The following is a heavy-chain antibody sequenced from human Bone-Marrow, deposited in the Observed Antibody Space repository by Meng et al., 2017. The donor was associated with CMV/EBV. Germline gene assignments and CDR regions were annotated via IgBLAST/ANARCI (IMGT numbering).Heavy chain of an antibody. CDR2: INIGGTT. CDR1: GISVSRNY. Sequence: GGSLRLSCAASGISVSRNYMSWVRQAPGKGLEWLSVINIGGTTYYADSVKDRFTTFRDKSKNTVYLQMNSLRGEDTVVYYCAKDSLIGVVKNYGMDVWGQGTTVTVSS. V-gene: IGHV3-66*02. J-gene: IGHJ6*02. CDR3: AKDSLIGVVKNYGMDV. D-gene: IGHD3-3*01.